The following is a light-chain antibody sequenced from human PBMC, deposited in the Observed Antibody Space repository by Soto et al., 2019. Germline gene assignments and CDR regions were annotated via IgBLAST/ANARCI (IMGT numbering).Light chain of an antibody. V-gene: IGKV3-15*01. Sequence: EIVMTQSPATLSVSPGERATLSCRASQSVSNNLAWYQKKPGQAPRLLIYGASTRATGILARFSGRGSGTDFTLSIRTLQSEDFASSYCQQYNNWLTFGPGTRVDIK. J-gene: IGKJ1*01. CDR3: QQYNNWLT. CDR1: QSVSNN. CDR2: GAS.